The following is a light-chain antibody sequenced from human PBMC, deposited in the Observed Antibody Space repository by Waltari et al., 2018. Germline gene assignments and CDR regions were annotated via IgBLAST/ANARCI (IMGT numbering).Light chain of an antibody. V-gene: IGLV3-21*04. CDR1: NIGSYS. J-gene: IGLJ1*01. Sequence: SYVLTQPPSVSVAPGETARITCGGENIGSYSVHWYQQKPGQAPVLVIRYDSDRPSGIPERFSGSNSANTATLTISRVEAGDEANYYCQVWHAAIDPGVFGTGTEVTV. CDR3: QVWHAAIDPGV. CDR2: YDS.